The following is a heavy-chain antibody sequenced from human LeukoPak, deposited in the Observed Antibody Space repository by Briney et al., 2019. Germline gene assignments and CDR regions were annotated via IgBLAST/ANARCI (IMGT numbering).Heavy chain of an antibody. CDR2: ISAYNGNT. V-gene: IGHV1-18*01. J-gene: IGHJ3*02. D-gene: IGHD6-13*01. CDR1: GYTFTSYG. Sequence: RASVKVSCKASGYTFTSYGISWVRQAPGQGLEWMGWISAYNGNTNYAQKLQGRVTMTTDTSTRTAYTELRSLRSDDTAVYYCARGAPYSSSWYNVFDIWGQGTMVTVSS. CDR3: ARGAPYSSSWYNVFDI.